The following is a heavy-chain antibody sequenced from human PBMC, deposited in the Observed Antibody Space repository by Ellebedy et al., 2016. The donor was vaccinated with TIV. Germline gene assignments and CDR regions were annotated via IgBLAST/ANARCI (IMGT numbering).Heavy chain of an antibody. J-gene: IGHJ6*02. D-gene: IGHD1-26*01. V-gene: IGHV3-23*01. CDR1: GFTFSRYA. CDR2: IVGSGA. CDR3: AKDKVFGDSKWEIDG. Sequence: PGGSLRLSCAASGFTFSRYAIGWVRQAPGKGLEWVSGIVGSGAQKYADSVKGRFTISRDNSKGTVDLQMNSLRAEDTAVYYCAKDKVFGDSKWEIDGWGQGITVTVSS.